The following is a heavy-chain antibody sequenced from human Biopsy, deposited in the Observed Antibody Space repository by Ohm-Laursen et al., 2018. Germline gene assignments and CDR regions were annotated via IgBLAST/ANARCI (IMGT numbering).Heavy chain of an antibody. CDR1: GYSFTSYY. CDR3: ARNTGWYGDLYYFDY. V-gene: IGHV1-46*01. D-gene: IGHD6-19*01. J-gene: IGHJ4*02. Sequence: GASVKVSCKVSGYSFTSYYTHWVRQAPGQGLEWMGMINPSGSTTSYPQIFQGRVTMTRDTSKSTVYMELSSLRSADTAVYFCARNTGWYGDLYYFDYWGQGTLVTVSS. CDR2: INPSGSTT.